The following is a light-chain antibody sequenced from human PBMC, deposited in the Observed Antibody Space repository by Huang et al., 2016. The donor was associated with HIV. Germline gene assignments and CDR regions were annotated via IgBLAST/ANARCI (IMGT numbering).Light chain of an antibody. J-gene: IGKJ1*01. CDR1: QSISNNY. CDR3: QQFGGSWT. Sequence: EIVLTQSPGTLSLSPGERATLSCRASQSISNNYLAWYRQRSGQAPTRLIYGASSRASGIPDRFSGSGSGTDFTLTISRLEPEDFAVYYCQQFGGSWTFGQGTKVEIK. V-gene: IGKV3-20*01. CDR2: GAS.